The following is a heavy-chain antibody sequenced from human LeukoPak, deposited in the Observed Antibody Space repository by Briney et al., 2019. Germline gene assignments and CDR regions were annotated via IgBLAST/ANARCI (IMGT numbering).Heavy chain of an antibody. CDR3: WPKLERHNLDY. CDR1: GFTFSSYA. Sequence: GGSLRLSCAASGFTFSSYAMSWVRQAPGKGLEWVSAISGSGGSTYYADSVKGRFTISRDNSKNTLYLQMNSLRAEDTAVYYCWPKLERHNLDYWGKEPLVTVSS. D-gene: IGHD1-1*01. J-gene: IGHJ4*02. V-gene: IGHV3-23*01. CDR2: ISGSGGST.